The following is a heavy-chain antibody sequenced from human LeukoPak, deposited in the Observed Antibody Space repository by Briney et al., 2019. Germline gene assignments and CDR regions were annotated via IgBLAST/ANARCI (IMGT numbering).Heavy chain of an antibody. D-gene: IGHD5-24*01. CDR1: GFTFGSYG. Sequence: PGRSLRLSCAASGFTFGSYGMHWVRQAPGKGLEWVAVIWYDGSNKYYADSVKGRFTISRDNSKNTLDLQMNSLRAADTAVYYCARDGLRGNNWFDPWGQGTPVTVSS. CDR3: ARDGLRGNNWFDP. V-gene: IGHV3-33*01. J-gene: IGHJ5*02. CDR2: IWYDGSNK.